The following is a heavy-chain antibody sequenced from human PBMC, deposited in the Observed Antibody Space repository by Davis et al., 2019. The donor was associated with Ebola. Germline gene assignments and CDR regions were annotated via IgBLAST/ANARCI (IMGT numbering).Heavy chain of an antibody. D-gene: IGHD2-2*01. Sequence: PGGSLRLSCKASGYSFNGFWIGWVRQMPGKGLEWMGIIYPRDSDTKYNPSFRGHVTISADKSTSTAYLQWTSLQASDSAIYYCARSVPASPPFHYYGMDVWGRGTTVTVSS. V-gene: IGHV5-51*01. CDR2: IYPRDSDT. CDR3: ARSVPASPPFHYYGMDV. J-gene: IGHJ6*02. CDR1: GYSFNGFW.